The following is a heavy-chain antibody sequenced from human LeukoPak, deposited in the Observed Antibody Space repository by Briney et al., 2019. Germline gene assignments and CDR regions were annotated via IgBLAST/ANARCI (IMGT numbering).Heavy chain of an antibody. J-gene: IGHJ4*02. V-gene: IGHV3-74*01. D-gene: IGHD2/OR15-2a*01. CDR1: GFTFDDYA. CDR3: VSFYETY. CDR2: INSGGSWT. Sequence: GGSLRLSCAASGFTFDDYAMHWVRQAPGKGLVWVSHINSGGSWTSYADSVKGRFTISKDNAKNTVYLQMNSLRAEDTAVYYCVSFYETYWGRGTLVTVSS.